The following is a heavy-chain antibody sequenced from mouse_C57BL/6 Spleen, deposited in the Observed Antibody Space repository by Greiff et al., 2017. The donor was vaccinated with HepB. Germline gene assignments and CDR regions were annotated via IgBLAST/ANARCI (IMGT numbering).Heavy chain of an antibody. Sequence: VQLQQSGPELVKPGASVKMSCKASGYTFTDYNMHWVKQSHGKSLEWIGYINPNNGGTSYNQKFKGKATLAVNKSSSTAYMELRSLTSEDSAVYYCYGNYESFDYWGQGTTLTVSS. J-gene: IGHJ2*01. V-gene: IGHV1-22*01. CDR3: YGNYESFDY. CDR2: INPNNGGT. CDR1: GYTFTDYN. D-gene: IGHD2-1*01.